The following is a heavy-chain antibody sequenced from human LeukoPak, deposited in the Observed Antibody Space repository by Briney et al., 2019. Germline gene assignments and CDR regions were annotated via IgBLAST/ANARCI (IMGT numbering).Heavy chain of an antibody. V-gene: IGHV3-66*01. Sequence: GGSLRLSCAASGFTVSSNYMSWVRQAPGKGLEWVSVIYSGGSTYYADSVKGRFTISRDNSKNTLYLQMNSLRAEDTAVYYCARSPGSSYYGMDVWGQGTTVTVSS. CDR1: GFTVSSNY. J-gene: IGHJ6*02. D-gene: IGHD3-10*01. CDR3: ARSPGSSYYGMDV. CDR2: IYSGGST.